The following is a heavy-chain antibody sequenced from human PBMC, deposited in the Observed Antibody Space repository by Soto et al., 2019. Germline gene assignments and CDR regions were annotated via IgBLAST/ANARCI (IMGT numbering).Heavy chain of an antibody. CDR2: INPRGGST. J-gene: IGHJ4*02. CDR1: GYTFTNYY. Sequence: QVQLVQSGAEVKKPGASVKVSCKASGYTFTNYYMHWVRQAPGQGLEWMRIINPRGGSTTYAQKFQGRVTMTRDTSTSTVYMELSSLRSEDTAVYYCARGFSSGWPFGYWGQGTPLTVSS. CDR3: ARGFSSGWPFGY. V-gene: IGHV1-46*01. D-gene: IGHD6-19*01.